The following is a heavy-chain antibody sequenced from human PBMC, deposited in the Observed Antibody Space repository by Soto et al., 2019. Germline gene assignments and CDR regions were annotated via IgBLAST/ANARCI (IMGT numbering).Heavy chain of an antibody. CDR1: GFTFSSYG. D-gene: IGHD5-18*01. Sequence: QVHLVESGGGVVQPGRSLTLSCAASGFTFSSYGMHWVRQAPGKGLEWVAIIWHDGSRKYYADSVKGRFTISRDDSKNTQTLQMNSLTAEDTAVYYCARDRAGLLDYWGQGTLVTVSS. CDR2: IWHDGSRK. V-gene: IGHV3-33*01. J-gene: IGHJ4*02. CDR3: ARDRAGLLDY.